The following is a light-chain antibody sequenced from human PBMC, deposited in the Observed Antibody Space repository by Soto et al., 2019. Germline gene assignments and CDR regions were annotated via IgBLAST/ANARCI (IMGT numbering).Light chain of an antibody. V-gene: IGLV2-14*01. CDR2: QVT. CDR1: SSDLAIYNY. J-gene: IGLJ1*01. CDR3: SSYTDSSNYV. Sequence: QSALTQPASVSGSPGQSMTISWTGTSSDLAIYNYVSWYQQQPGKAPKLMIYQVTNRPSGVSNRFSGSRSGNTASLTISGLQAEDEADYYCSSYTDSSNYVFGTGTKVTVL.